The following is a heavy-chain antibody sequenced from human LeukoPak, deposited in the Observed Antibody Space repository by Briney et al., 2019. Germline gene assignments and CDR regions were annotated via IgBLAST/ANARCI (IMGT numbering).Heavy chain of an antibody. V-gene: IGHV4-59*08. CDR2: IYYTGTT. CDR1: GGSISGTYY. CDR3: ARRWVYDKRAFDA. Sequence: SSETLSLTCTVSGGSISGTYYWSWIRQPPGKGLEWIGYIYYTGTTDSNPSLKSRVTVSLDTSKNQFSLNLSSVTAADTAVYYCARRWVYDKRAFDAWGQGTMVTVSS. D-gene: IGHD3-16*01. J-gene: IGHJ3*01.